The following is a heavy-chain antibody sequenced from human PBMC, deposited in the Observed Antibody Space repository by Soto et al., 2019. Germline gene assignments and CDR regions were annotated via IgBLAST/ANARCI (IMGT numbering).Heavy chain of an antibody. V-gene: IGHV1-8*01. CDR2: MNPNSGNT. CDR1: GYTFTSYD. J-gene: IGHJ3*02. D-gene: IGHD6-19*01. Sequence: GASVKVSCKASGYTFTSYDINWVRQATGQGLEWMGWMNPNSGNTGYAQKFQGRVTMTRNTSISTAYMELSSLRSEDTAVYYCARGLVEQWLSDSDAFDIWGQGTRVTVSS. CDR3: ARGLVEQWLSDSDAFDI.